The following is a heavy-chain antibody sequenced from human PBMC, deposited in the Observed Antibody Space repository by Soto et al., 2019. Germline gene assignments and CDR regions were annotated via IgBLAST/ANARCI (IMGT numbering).Heavy chain of an antibody. CDR1: GGSISSGDYY. V-gene: IGHV4-30-4*01. CDR2: IYYSGST. Sequence: QVQLQESGPGLVKPSQTLSLTCTVSGGSISSGDYYWSWIRQPPGKGLEWIGYIYYSGSTYYNPSLKGRVTISVDTSQYQFSLKLSSVTAADTAVSYCARERPDGSRLDPWGQGTLVTVSS. J-gene: IGHJ5*02. D-gene: IGHD6-13*01. CDR3: ARERPDGSRLDP.